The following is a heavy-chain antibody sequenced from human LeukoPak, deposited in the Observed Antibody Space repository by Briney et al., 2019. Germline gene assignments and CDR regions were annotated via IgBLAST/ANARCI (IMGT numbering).Heavy chain of an antibody. Sequence: PSETLSLTCTVFGGSISSGSYYWSWIRQPAGKGLEWIGRIYSSGNTNYNPSLRSRVTISVDTSKNQFSLKLTSVTAADTAMYYCARDSDCSSTACHYYYYMDVWGEGTTVTVSS. J-gene: IGHJ6*03. CDR2: IYSSGNT. CDR1: GGSISSGSYY. CDR3: ARDSDCSSTACHYYYYMDV. D-gene: IGHD2-2*01. V-gene: IGHV4-61*02.